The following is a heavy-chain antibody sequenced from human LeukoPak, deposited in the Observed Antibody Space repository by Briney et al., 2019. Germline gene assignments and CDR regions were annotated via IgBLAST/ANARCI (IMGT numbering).Heavy chain of an antibody. V-gene: IGHV4-34*01. CDR1: GGSFSGYY. D-gene: IGHD5-18*01. CDR2: INHSGST. J-gene: IGHJ4*02. CDR3: ARIQLWRGKYFDY. Sequence: SETLSLTCAVYGGSFSGYYWSWIRQPPGEGLEWIGEINHSGSTNYNPSLKSRVTISVDTSKNQFSLKLSSVTAADTAVYYCARIQLWRGKYFDYWGQGTLVTVSS.